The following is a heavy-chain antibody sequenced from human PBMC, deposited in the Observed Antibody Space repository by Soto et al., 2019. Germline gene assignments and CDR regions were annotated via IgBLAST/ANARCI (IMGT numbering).Heavy chain of an antibody. CDR2: IIPISDTT. CDR3: ARSQGSSTSLEIYYYYYYGMDV. CDR1: GGTFSSYA. Sequence: SVKVSCKASGGTFSSYAISWVRQAPGQGLEWMGGIIPISDTTNYAQKFQGRVTITADESTSTAYMELSSLRSEDTAFYYCARSQGSSTSLEIYYYYYYGMDVWGQGTTVTVSS. D-gene: IGHD2-2*01. J-gene: IGHJ6*02. V-gene: IGHV1-69*13.